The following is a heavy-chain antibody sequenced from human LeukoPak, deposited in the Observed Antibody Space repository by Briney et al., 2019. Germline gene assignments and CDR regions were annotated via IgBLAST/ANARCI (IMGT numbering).Heavy chain of an antibody. V-gene: IGHV3-7*01. D-gene: IGHD6-19*01. CDR2: IKKDGSEK. CDR3: ARVDNNGLYSEYFDH. J-gene: IGHJ1*01. CDR1: GFTFSSYW. Sequence: GGSLRLSCAASGFTFSSYWMSWVRQAPGKGLEWVANIKKDGSEKYYVDSVKGRFTISRDSAKTSLYLQMISLRAEDTAVYYCARVDNNGLYSEYFDHWGQGTLVTVSS.